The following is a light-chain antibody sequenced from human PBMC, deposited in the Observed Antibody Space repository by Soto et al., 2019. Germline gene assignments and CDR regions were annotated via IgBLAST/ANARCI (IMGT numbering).Light chain of an antibody. CDR2: DAY. J-gene: IGKJ5*01. Sequence: EVVLTQSPVTLSLSPGARATLSCRASQSFRGLLAWYQQKPGQAPRLIIYDAYNRATGIPPRFSGSGSGTDFTLTISSLEPKDSAVYYCQQRHMWPITFGQGTRLEIK. V-gene: IGKV3-11*01. CDR1: QSFRGL. CDR3: QQRHMWPIT.